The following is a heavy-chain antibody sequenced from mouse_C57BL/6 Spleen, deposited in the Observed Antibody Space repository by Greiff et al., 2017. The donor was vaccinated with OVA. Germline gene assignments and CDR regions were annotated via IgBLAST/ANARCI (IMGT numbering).Heavy chain of an antibody. D-gene: IGHD1-1*01. CDR1: GFTFSSYT. J-gene: IGHJ1*03. V-gene: IGHV5-9*01. CDR2: ISGGGGNT. CDR3: ARHGYGSSYKYFDV. Sequence: EVKLMESGGGLVKPGGSLKLSCAASGFTFSSYTMSWVRQTPEKRLEWVATISGGGGNTYYPDSVKGRFTISRDNAKNTLYLQMSSLRSEDTALYYCARHGYGSSYKYFDVWGTGTTVTVSS.